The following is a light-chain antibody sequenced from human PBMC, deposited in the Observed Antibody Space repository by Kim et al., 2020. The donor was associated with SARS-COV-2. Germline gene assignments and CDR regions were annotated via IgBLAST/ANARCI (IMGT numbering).Light chain of an antibody. V-gene: IGKV3-20*01. CDR1: QSVSSNS. CDR3: QQYGSSPYT. Sequence: YPGERATFSCSDSQSVSSNSLAWYQQKPGQAPRLLIYATSSRATGIPDRFSGSGSGTDFTLTISRLEPEDFAVYCCQQYGSSPYTFGQGTKLEI. J-gene: IGKJ2*01. CDR2: ATS.